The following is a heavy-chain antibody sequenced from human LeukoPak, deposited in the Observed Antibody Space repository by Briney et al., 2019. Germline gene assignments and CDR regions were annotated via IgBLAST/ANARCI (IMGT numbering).Heavy chain of an antibody. Sequence: ASVKVSCKASGGTFSTYAINWVRQAPGQGLEWMGWINPNSGGTNYAQKFQGRVTMTRDTSISTAYMELSRLRSDDTAVYYCARDLADYWGQGTLVTVSS. CDR3: ARDLADY. V-gene: IGHV1-2*02. J-gene: IGHJ4*02. CDR1: GGTFSTYA. CDR2: INPNSGGT.